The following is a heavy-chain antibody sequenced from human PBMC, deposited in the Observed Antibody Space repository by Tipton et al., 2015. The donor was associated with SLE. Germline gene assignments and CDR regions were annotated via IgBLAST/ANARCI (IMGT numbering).Heavy chain of an antibody. V-gene: IGHV3-15*01. CDR2: IKSKTDGGTT. Sequence: GSLRLSCAASGFTFSSYAMSWVRQAPGKGLEWVGRIKSKTDGGTTDYAAPVKGRFTISRDDSKNTLYLQMYSLKSEDTALYYCTDMTTVTTEYFQHWGQGTLVTVSS. D-gene: IGHD4-17*01. CDR1: GFTFSSYA. CDR3: TDMTTVTTEYFQH. J-gene: IGHJ1*01.